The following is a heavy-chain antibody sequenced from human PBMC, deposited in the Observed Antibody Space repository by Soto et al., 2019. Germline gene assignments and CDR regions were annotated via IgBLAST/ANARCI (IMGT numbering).Heavy chain of an antibody. D-gene: IGHD3-10*01. Sequence: PGGSLRLSCAASGFSFRSYSMNWVRQAPGKGLEWVSSISSSSTYIYYADSVKGRFTISRDNAKNSLYLQMNSLRAEDTAVYYCARDLTGAKNDFDYWGQGTPVTVSS. V-gene: IGHV3-21*01. CDR1: GFSFRSYS. CDR2: ISSSSTYI. J-gene: IGHJ4*02. CDR3: ARDLTGAKNDFDY.